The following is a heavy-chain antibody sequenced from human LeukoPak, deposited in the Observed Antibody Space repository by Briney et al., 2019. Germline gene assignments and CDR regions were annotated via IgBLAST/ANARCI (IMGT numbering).Heavy chain of an antibody. Sequence: SETLSLTCTVSGGSISDGFSYWGRIRQSPGKGLVWIGSINYGGTTYYNPSLKGRIIISVKQSKNQFSLKATSVTAADTAVYYCARRGRPGVTIFDLWGQGTLVTVSS. CDR1: GGSISDGFSY. V-gene: IGHV4-39*01. J-gene: IGHJ4*02. D-gene: IGHD3-3*01. CDR3: ARRGRPGVTIFDL. CDR2: INYGGTT.